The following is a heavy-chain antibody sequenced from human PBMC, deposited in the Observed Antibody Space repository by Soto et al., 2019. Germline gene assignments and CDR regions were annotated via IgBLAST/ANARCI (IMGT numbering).Heavy chain of an antibody. Sequence: GSLRLSCAASGFTFSSYGMHWVRQAPGMGLEWVAVISYDASNKYYADSVKGRFTISRDNSKNTLYLQMNSLRAEDTAVYYCAKDQYYDSSGYFFDYWGQGTLVTVSS. CDR1: GFTFSSYG. V-gene: IGHV3-30*18. CDR2: ISYDASNK. CDR3: AKDQYYDSSGYFFDY. D-gene: IGHD3-22*01. J-gene: IGHJ4*02.